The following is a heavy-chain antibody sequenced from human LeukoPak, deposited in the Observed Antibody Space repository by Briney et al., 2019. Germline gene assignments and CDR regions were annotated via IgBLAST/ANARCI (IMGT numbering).Heavy chain of an antibody. J-gene: IGHJ4*02. CDR2: IRYDGSNK. CDR3: ARTLMGSSGEFDY. CDR1: GFTFSSYG. V-gene: IGHV3-30*02. D-gene: IGHD6-19*01. Sequence: GGSLRLSCAASGFTFSSYGMHWVRQAPGKGLEWVAFIRYDGSNKYFADSVKGRFTISRDNSKNTLYLQMNSLRAEDTAVYYCARTLMGSSGEFDYWGQGTLVTVSS.